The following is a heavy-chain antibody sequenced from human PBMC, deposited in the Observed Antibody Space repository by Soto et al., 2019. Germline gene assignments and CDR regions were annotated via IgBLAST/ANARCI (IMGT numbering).Heavy chain of an antibody. CDR3: ARDNGYSYGYTLDH. CDR2: IYYSGST. Sequence: PSETLYLTCSVSNGSISSYYWSWIRQPPGKGQEWIGYIYYSGSTNYNPSLKSRVTISVDTSKNQFSLKLSSVTAADTAVYYCARDNGYSYGYTLDHWGQGTLVTVSS. J-gene: IGHJ4*02. D-gene: IGHD5-18*01. V-gene: IGHV4-59*01. CDR1: NGSISSYY.